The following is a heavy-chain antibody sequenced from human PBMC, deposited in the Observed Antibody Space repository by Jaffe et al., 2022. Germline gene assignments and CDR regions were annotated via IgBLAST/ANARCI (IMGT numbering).Heavy chain of an antibody. J-gene: IGHJ4*02. V-gene: IGHV3-23*01. CDR3: AKDKGFGVLTPIDH. D-gene: IGHD3-3*01. CDR1: GFTFSSYA. Sequence: EVQLLESGGGLVQPGGSLRLSCAASGFTFSSYAMSWVRQAPGKGLEWVSSISGSGGVTYYADSVKGRFTLSRDNSKNTLYLEMSTLRAEDTALYYCAKDKGFGVLTPIDHWGQGTLVTVSP. CDR2: ISGSGGVT.